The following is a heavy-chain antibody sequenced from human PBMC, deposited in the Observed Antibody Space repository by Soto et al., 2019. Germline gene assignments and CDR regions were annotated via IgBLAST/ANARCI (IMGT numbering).Heavy chain of an antibody. J-gene: IGHJ4*02. V-gene: IGHV3-30-3*02. CDR2: MSYDGSNR. Sequence: PGGSLRLSCAASGFTFSSYAMSWVRQAPGKGLEWVAVMSYDGSNRYYADSVKGRFTISRDNSKNTLYLQMNSLRVDDTAVYYCAKNRATGYDPFDYWGQGSLVTVSS. CDR1: GFTFSSYA. CDR3: AKNRATGYDPFDY. D-gene: IGHD5-12*01.